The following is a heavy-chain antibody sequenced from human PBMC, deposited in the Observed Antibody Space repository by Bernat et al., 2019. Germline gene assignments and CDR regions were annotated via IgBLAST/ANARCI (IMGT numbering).Heavy chain of an antibody. Sequence: QVQLQQWGAGLLKPSETLSLTCAVYGGSFSGYYWSWIRQPPGKGLEWIGEINHSGSTNYNPSLKSRVTISVDTSKNQFSLKLSSVTAADTAVYYCAREKEAGSGWYRFHNWFDPWGQGTLVTVSS. J-gene: IGHJ5*02. CDR3: AREKEAGSGWYRFHNWFDP. CDR1: GGSFSGYY. D-gene: IGHD6-19*01. V-gene: IGHV4-34*01. CDR2: INHSGST.